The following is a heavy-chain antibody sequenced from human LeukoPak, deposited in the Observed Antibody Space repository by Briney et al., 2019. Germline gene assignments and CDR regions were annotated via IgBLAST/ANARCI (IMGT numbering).Heavy chain of an antibody. CDR1: GFTFSSYG. CDR3: AKLRFLEWFGEKRNSNFDY. V-gene: IGHV3-30*18. Sequence: GGSLRLSCAASGFTFSSYGMPWVRQAPGKGLEWVAVISYDGSNKYYADSVKGRFTISRDNSKNTLYLQMNSLRAEDTAVYYCAKLRFLEWFGEKRNSNFDYWGQGTLVTVSS. D-gene: IGHD3-3*01. J-gene: IGHJ4*02. CDR2: ISYDGSNK.